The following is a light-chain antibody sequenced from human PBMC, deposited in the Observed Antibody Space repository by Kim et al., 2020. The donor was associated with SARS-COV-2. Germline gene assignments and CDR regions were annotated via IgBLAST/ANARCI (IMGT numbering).Light chain of an antibody. V-gene: IGLV1-40*01. CDR3: QSFDSSLSGWV. J-gene: IGLJ3*02. Sequence: QMVTSSCAGSSPNIVAGYDVHWFRQLPGTAPNLLIFINDNRPSGVPKRFSGSKSGTSASLAITGLQADDEDDYYCQSFDSSLSGWVFGGGTQLTVL. CDR2: IND. CDR1: SPNIVAGYD.